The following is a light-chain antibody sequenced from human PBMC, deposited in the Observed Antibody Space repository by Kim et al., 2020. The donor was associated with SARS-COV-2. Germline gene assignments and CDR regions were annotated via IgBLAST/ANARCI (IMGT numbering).Light chain of an antibody. CDR1: SLRSYY. CDR2: GKN. J-gene: IGLJ2*01. CDR3: NSRDSSGPVV. V-gene: IGLV3-19*01. Sequence: VALGQQGRITCQGDSLRSYYASWYQQKPGQAPVLVIYGKNNRPSGIPDRFSGSSSGNTASLTITGAQAEDEADYYCNSRDSSGPVVFGGGTKLTVL.